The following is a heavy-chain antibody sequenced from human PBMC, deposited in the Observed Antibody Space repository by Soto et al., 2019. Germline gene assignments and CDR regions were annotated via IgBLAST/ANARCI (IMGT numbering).Heavy chain of an antibody. Sequence: PWGSLRLSCAASGFTFINYGMGWVRQAPGKGLEWVSSISVSVGISYHADSVRGRITISRDNSKNTLFLQMNNLRAEETAIYYCEGRGDVEVTGSVYWGQGIWVTASS. CDR2: ISVSVGIS. CDR1: GFTFINYG. CDR3: EGRGDVEVTGSVY. J-gene: IGHJ4*02. D-gene: IGHD3-22*01. V-gene: IGHV3-23*01.